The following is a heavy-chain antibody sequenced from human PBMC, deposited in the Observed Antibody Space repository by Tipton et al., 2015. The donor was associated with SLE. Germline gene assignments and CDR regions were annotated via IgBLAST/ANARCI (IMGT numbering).Heavy chain of an antibody. D-gene: IGHD3-10*01. CDR3: ARGSYGTDAFDI. J-gene: IGHJ3*02. CDR2: FYAPGNT. Sequence: TLSLTCTVSGDSVSSTRYSWGWIRQPPGKGLEWIGHFYAPGNTNYNPSLRSRVTISVDTSKNQFSLRLSSVTAADTAVYYCARGSYGTDAFDIWGQGTMVTVSS. CDR1: GDSVSSTRYS. V-gene: IGHV4-61*09.